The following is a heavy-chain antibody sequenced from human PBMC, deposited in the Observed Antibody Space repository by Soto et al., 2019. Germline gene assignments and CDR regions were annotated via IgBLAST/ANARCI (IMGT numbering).Heavy chain of an antibody. CDR3: AIDQHNMEFTSLSNFDD. Sequence: EVQLLDSGGGLVQQGGSLRLSCAASGFTFSNYAMSWVRQAPGKGLEWVSAISGSGGSTYYAHSVQGRFTISRDKSKNTIYLQMNSLRAEDTAVYHCAIDQHNMEFTSLSNFDDWGQGTLVTVSS. D-gene: IGHD2-2*01. V-gene: IGHV3-23*01. CDR2: ISGSGGST. CDR1: GFTFSNYA. J-gene: IGHJ4*02.